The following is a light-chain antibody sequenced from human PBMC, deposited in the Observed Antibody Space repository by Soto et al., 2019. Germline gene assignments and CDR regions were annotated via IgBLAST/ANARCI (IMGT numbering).Light chain of an antibody. J-gene: IGLJ2*01. V-gene: IGLV1-51*01. CDR2: DSD. CDR3: GAWDGSLSVVL. Sequence: QSVLTQPPSVSAAPGQKVTISCSGSSANIGSNYVSWYQHLPGTAPKLDIYDSDRRPSEIPDRFSGSKSGTSATLDITGLHTGDEADYYCGAWDGSLSVVLFGGGIKLTVL. CDR1: SANIGSNY.